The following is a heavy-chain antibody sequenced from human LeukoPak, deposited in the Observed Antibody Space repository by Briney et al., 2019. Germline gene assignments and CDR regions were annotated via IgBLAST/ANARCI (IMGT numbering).Heavy chain of an antibody. CDR2: IYTSGST. Sequence: PSETLSFTCTVSGGSISSYYWSWIRQPAGKGLEWIGRIYTSGSTNYNPSLKSRVTMSVDTSKNQFSLKLSSVTAADTAVYYCARIIIGYYYYYMDVWGKGTTVTVSS. CDR1: GGSISSYY. D-gene: IGHD3-3*01. CDR3: ARIIIGYYYYYMDV. V-gene: IGHV4-4*07. J-gene: IGHJ6*03.